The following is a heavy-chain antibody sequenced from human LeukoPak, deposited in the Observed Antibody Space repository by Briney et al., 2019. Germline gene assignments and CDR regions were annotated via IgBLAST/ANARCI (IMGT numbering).Heavy chain of an antibody. CDR3: AKGTSSGWYLIAFDI. CDR1: GLTFDDYA. J-gene: IGHJ3*02. Sequence: GGSLRLSCAASGLTFDDYAMHWVRHAPGKGPEWVSGISWNSGSIGYADSVKGRFTISRDNAKNSLYLQMNSLRAEDTALYYCAKGTSSGWYLIAFDIWGQGTMVTVSS. D-gene: IGHD6-19*01. V-gene: IGHV3-9*01. CDR2: ISWNSGSI.